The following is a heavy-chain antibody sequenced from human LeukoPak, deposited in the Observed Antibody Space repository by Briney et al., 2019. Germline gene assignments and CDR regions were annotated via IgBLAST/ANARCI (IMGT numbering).Heavy chain of an antibody. D-gene: IGHD3-3*01. CDR1: GGSISSSNW. Sequence: SETLSLTCAVSGGSISSSNWWSWVRQPPGKGLEWIGEIYHSGSTNYNPSLKSRVTISVDKSKNQFSLKLSSMTAADTAVYYCARARSGHQWSGYLYWGQGTLVTVSS. J-gene: IGHJ4*02. V-gene: IGHV4-4*02. CDR2: IYHSGST. CDR3: ARARSGHQWSGYLY.